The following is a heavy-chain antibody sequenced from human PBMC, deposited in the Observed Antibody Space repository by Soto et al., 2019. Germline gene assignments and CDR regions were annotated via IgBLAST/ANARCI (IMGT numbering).Heavy chain of an antibody. CDR3: AKDLDFSSGSLDY. D-gene: IGHD3-3*01. CDR2: ISWNSGSI. Sequence: PWGSLRLSCAASGFTFDDYAMHWVRQAPGKGLEWVSGISWNSGSIGYADSVKGRFTISRDNAKNSLYLQMNSLRAEDTALYYCAKDLDFSSGSLDYWGQGTLVTVSS. J-gene: IGHJ4*02. V-gene: IGHV3-9*01. CDR1: GFTFDDYA.